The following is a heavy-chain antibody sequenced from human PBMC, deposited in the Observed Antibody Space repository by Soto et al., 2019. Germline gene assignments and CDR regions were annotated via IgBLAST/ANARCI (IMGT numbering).Heavy chain of an antibody. J-gene: IGHJ4*02. V-gene: IGHV3-23*01. CDR2: ISGSGGST. CDR1: GFTFSSYA. D-gene: IGHD6-13*01. Sequence: GGSLRLSCAASGFTFSSYAMSWVRQAPGKGLEWVSAISGSGGSTYYADSVKGRFTISRDNSKNTLYLQMNSLRADDTAVYYCAKDSGIAAAGTPSDYWGQGTLVTVSS. CDR3: AKDSGIAAAGTPSDY.